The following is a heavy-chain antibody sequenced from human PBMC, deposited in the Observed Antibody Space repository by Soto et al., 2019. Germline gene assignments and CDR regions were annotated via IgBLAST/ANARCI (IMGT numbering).Heavy chain of an antibody. CDR1: GFTFDDYA. CDR3: AKDTIAAAGTWSASYGMDV. J-gene: IGHJ6*02. D-gene: IGHD6-13*01. Sequence: EVQLVESGGGLVQPGRSLRLSCAASGFTFDDYAMHWVRQAPGKGLEWVSGISWNSGSIGYADSVKGRFTISRDNAKNSLYLQMNSLRAEDKALYYCAKDTIAAAGTWSASYGMDVWGQGTTVTVSS. V-gene: IGHV3-9*01. CDR2: ISWNSGSI.